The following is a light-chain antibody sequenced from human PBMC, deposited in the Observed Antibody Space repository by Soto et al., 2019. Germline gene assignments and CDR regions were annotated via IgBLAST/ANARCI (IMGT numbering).Light chain of an antibody. CDR1: QSISSW. CDR2: DAS. Sequence: DIQMTQSPSTLSASVGDRVTITCRASQSISSWLAWYQQKPGKVPKLLIYDASSLESGVPSRFSGSGSGTEFTLTISTLQTDDFATYYCQQYNSYPWTFGQGTKVEIK. J-gene: IGKJ1*01. CDR3: QQYNSYPWT. V-gene: IGKV1-5*01.